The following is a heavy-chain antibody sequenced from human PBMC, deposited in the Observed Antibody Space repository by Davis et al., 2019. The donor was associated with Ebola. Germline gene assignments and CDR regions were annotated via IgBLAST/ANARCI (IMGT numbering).Heavy chain of an antibody. V-gene: IGHV3-30*02. CDR3: AKDIYPVAVSGVFDY. CDR2: IRYHGNGK. J-gene: IGHJ4*02. CDR1: GFTFSRNG. Sequence: GESLKISCAASGFTFSRNGMHWVRQAPGKGLEWVAFIRYHGNGKYYADSVKGRFTISRDNSKNTLYLQMNSLRAEDTAVYYCAKDIYPVAVSGVFDYWGQGTLVTVSS. D-gene: IGHD6-19*01.